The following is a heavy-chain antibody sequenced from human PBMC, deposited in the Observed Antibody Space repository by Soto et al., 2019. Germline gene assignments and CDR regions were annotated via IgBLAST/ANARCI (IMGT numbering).Heavy chain of an antibody. CDR3: AGGGAHASSGSGGHHFGYGLDV. CDR2: IFHNGTT. V-gene: IGHV4-34*01. D-gene: IGHD3-10*01. J-gene: IGHJ6*02. Sequence: SETLSLTCAVNGGSFRGYYWNWIRQSPGKGLEWIGEIFHNGTTNQNPSLKRRLTLSVDASKNQFSLSLTSVTAADTAVYFCAGGGAHASSGSGGHHFGYGLDVWGQGTTVTVSS. CDR1: GGSFRGYY.